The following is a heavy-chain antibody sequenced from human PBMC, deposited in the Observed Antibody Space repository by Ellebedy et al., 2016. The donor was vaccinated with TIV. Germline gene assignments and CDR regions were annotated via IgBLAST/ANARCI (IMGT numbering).Heavy chain of an antibody. CDR3: AREADSDALDI. CDR1: GYTFTTLD. J-gene: IGHJ3*02. CDR2: ISTYSGNT. Sequence: AASVKVSCKASGYTFTTLDINWVRQAPGQGLEWMGWISTYSGNTKYAQKFQGRVTMTTDTSTGTAYMELRSLTSDDTAVYYCAREADSDALDIWGQGTMVIVSS. D-gene: IGHD2-15*01. V-gene: IGHV1-18*04.